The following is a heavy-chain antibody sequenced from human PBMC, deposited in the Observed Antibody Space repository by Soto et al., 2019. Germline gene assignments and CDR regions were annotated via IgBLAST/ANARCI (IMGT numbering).Heavy chain of an antibody. CDR2: ISGSGGST. J-gene: IGHJ2*01. Sequence: EVQLLESGGGLVQPGGSLRLSCAASGFTFSSYAMSWVRQAPGKGLEWVSAISGSGGSTYYADSVQGRFTISRDNSKNTLSQQMNSLRAEDTAVYYCAKEGDYYDSSGSPDDWYFDLWGRVTLVTVSS. CDR1: GFTFSSYA. D-gene: IGHD3-22*01. CDR3: AKEGDYYDSSGSPDDWYFDL. V-gene: IGHV3-23*01.